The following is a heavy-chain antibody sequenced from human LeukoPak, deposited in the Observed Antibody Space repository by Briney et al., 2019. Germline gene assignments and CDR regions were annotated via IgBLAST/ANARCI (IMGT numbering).Heavy chain of an antibody. CDR1: GFPFTKYA. D-gene: IGHD3-22*01. V-gene: IGHV3-30*04. CDR2: IAYDGRIA. J-gene: IGHJ4*02. CDR3: ARFTGGDSSGYYED. Sequence: PGGFLRLSCAASGFPFTKYAMHWVRLAPGKGLEWVAFIAYDGRIANYADSVKGRFTISRDNSKNTVYLQMNSLRAEDTAVYCCARFTGGDSSGYYEDWGQGTLVTVSS.